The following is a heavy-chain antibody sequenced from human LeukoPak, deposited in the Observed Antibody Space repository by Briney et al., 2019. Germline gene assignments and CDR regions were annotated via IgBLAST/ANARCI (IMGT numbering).Heavy chain of an antibody. CDR1: GGSISSYY. V-gene: IGHV4-59*01. J-gene: IGHJ4*02. CDR2: IYYSGST. Sequence: SETLSLTCTVSGGSISSYYWSWIRQPPGKGLEWIGCIYYSGSTNYNPSLKSRVAMSVDTSNNQFFLRLTSVTAADTALYYCARGRFELPYWGQGTLVTASS. CDR3: ARGRFELPY. D-gene: IGHD2-15*01.